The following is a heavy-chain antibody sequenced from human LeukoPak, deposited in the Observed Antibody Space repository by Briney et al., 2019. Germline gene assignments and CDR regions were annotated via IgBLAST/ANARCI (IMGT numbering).Heavy chain of an antibody. J-gene: IGHJ2*01. V-gene: IGHV1-24*01. CDR2: FDPEDCET. Sequence: ASVKVSCKVSGYTLTELSMHWVRQAPGTGLEWRGGFDPEDCETIYAHTFQGRVTMTEPTYKDTVYMDLTSLRSQDPPVYFSATXAXXXXXXXXXXXYW. CDR3: ATXAXXXXXXXXXXXYW. CDR1: GYTLTELS.